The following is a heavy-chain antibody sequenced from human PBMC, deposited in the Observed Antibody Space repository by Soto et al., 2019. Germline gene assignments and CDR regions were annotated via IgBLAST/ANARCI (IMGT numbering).Heavy chain of an antibody. CDR1: GGSISSYY. CDR3: ARERGFHDYEGGMDV. CDR2: IYYSGST. Sequence: QVQLQESGPGLVKPSETLSLTCTVSGGSISSYYWSWIRQPPGKGLEWIGYIYYSGSTNYNPSLKSRVTISVDTSKNQFSLKLSSVTAADTAVYYCARERGFHDYEGGMDVWGQGTTVTVSS. V-gene: IGHV4-59*01. J-gene: IGHJ6*02. D-gene: IGHD3-22*01.